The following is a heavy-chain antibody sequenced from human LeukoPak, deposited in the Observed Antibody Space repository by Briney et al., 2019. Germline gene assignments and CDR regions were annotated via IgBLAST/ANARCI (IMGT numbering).Heavy chain of an antibody. CDR3: ARQGYSGYDPFDY. J-gene: IGHJ4*02. Sequence: PSETLSLTCTVSGGSISSYYWSWIRQPPGKGLEWIGYIYYSGSTNYNPSLKSRVTISVDTFKNQFSLKLSSVTAADTAVYYCARQGYSGYDPFDYWGQGTLVTVSS. V-gene: IGHV4-59*08. D-gene: IGHD5-12*01. CDR1: GGSISSYY. CDR2: IYYSGST.